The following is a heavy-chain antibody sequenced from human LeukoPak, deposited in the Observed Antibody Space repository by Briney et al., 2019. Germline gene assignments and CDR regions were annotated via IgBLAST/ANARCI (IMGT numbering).Heavy chain of an antibody. CDR1: GFTFSSYG. J-gene: IGHJ4*02. Sequence: PGRSLRLSCAASGFTFSSYGMHWVRQAPGQGLEWVAVIWYDGSNKYYADSVKGRFTISRDNSKKTLYLQMNSLRAEDTAVYYCAKDAGGIAVAGTFPDYWGQGTLVTVSS. V-gene: IGHV3-33*06. CDR3: AKDAGGIAVAGTFPDY. CDR2: IWYDGSNK. D-gene: IGHD6-19*01.